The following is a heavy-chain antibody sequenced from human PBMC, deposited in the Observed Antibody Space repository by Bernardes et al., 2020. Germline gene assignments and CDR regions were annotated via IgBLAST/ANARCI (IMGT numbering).Heavy chain of an antibody. D-gene: IGHD2-21*01. Sequence: GGSLRLSCAASGFIVSNTYMSWVRQAPGKGLKWVSVIETGGNTYYADSVKGRFTVSRDNPKNTLYLQMNSLRDEDTAVYYCVRGLFLITLPPFWGQGTLVTVSS. V-gene: IGHV3-66*01. CDR2: IETGGNT. J-gene: IGHJ4*02. CDR3: VRGLFLITLPPF. CDR1: GFIVSNTY.